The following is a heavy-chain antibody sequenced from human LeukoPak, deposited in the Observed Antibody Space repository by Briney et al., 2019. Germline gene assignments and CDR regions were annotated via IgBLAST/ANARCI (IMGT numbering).Heavy chain of an antibody. CDR3: AREGGTYSFDY. Sequence: GGSLRLSCAASGFSFSSHWMHWVRQVPGKGLLWVSHIDTAGSTTTCADSVKGRFTISRDNAKNTLYLQMNSLRGEDTAVYYCAREGGTYSFDYWGLGTVVTVSS. J-gene: IGHJ4*02. CDR2: IDTAGSTT. D-gene: IGHD3-16*01. CDR1: GFSFSSHW. V-gene: IGHV3-74*03.